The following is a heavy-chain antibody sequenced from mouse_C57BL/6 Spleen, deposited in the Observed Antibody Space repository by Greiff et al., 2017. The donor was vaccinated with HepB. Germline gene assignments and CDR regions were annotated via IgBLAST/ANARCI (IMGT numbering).Heavy chain of an antibody. CDR1: GYTFTSYW. J-gene: IGHJ2*01. V-gene: IGHV1-59*01. CDR2: IDPSDSYT. CDR3: ARGNWDGNYFDY. Sequence: QVQLQQPGAELVRPGTSVKLSCKASGYTFTSYWMHWVKQRPGQGLEWIGVIDPSDSYTNYNQKFKGKATLTVDTSSSTAYMQLSSLTSEDSAVYYCARGNWDGNYFDYWGQGTTLTVSS. D-gene: IGHD4-1*01.